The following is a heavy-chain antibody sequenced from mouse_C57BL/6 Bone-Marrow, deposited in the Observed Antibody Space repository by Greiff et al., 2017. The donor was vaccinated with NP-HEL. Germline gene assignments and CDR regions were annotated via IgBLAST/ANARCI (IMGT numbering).Heavy chain of an antibody. D-gene: IGHD2-4*01. Sequence: VHVKQSGGDLVKPGGSLKLSCAASGFTFSSYGMSWVRQTPDKRLEWVATISSGGSYTYYPDSVKGRFTISRDNAKNTLYLQMSSLKSEDTAMYYCARQHYDYDESYYAMDYWGQGTSVTVSS. CDR3: ARQHYDYDESYYAMDY. CDR1: GFTFSSYG. J-gene: IGHJ4*01. CDR2: ISSGGSYT. V-gene: IGHV5-6*01.